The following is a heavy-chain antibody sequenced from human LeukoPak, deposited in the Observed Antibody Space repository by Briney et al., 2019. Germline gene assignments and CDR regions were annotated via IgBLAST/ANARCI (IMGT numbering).Heavy chain of an antibody. J-gene: IGHJ4*02. V-gene: IGHV3-23*01. Sequence: GGSLRLSCAASGFTFSNYAMSWVRQAPRKGLEWVSAISGSGGSTYYADSVKGRFTISRDNSKNTLYLQMNSLRAEDTAVYYCAKGPLYFGPGSPQDWGQGTLVTVSS. CDR3: AKGPLYFGPGSPQD. CDR2: ISGSGGST. D-gene: IGHD3-10*01. CDR1: GFTFSNYA.